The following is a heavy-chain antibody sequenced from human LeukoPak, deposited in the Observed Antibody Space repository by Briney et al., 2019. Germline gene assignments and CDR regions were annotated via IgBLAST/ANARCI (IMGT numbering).Heavy chain of an antibody. Sequence: GESLKISCQVSGYTFTDFWIGWVRQMPGKGLEWMGIILPADSDTRYSASFQGQVTISADKSISTAYLQWSSLKASDTAMYYCARLDSSSWCDYWGQGTLVTVSS. D-gene: IGHD6-13*01. V-gene: IGHV5-51*01. CDR1: GYTFTDFW. CDR3: ARLDSSSWCDY. J-gene: IGHJ4*02. CDR2: ILPADSDT.